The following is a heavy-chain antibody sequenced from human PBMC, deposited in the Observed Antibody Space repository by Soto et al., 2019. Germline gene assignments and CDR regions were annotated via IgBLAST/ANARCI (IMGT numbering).Heavy chain of an antibody. CDR3: ARYSGSDRRAFDI. V-gene: IGHV3-72*01. J-gene: IGHJ3*02. CDR1: GFTFSDYY. CDR2: SRNKATSYSI. D-gene: IGHD1-26*01. Sequence: EVQLVESGGGLVQPGGSLRLSCAVSGFTFSDYYMDWVRKAPGKGLEWVGLSRNKATSYSIEYAASVKDRLTISRDDSKNSLYLQMNSRKTEDTAVYYCARYSGSDRRAFDIWGQGTMVTVSS.